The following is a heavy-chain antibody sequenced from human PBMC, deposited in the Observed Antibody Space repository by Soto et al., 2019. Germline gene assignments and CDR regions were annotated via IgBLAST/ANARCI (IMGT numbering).Heavy chain of an antibody. Sequence: SETLSLTCSVSAGSISSDYWSWIRQPPGKGLEWIGYIYYSGSTNYNPSLKSRVTISVDTSKNQFSLKLSSVTAADTAVYYCARNGDYERGHDAFDIWGQGTMVTVSS. J-gene: IGHJ3*02. CDR2: IYYSGST. CDR1: AGSISSDY. V-gene: IGHV4-59*08. CDR3: ARNGDYERGHDAFDI. D-gene: IGHD4-17*01.